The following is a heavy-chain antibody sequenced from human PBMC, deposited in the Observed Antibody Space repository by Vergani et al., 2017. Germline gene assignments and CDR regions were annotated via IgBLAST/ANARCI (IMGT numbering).Heavy chain of an antibody. V-gene: IGHV4-34*01. CDR2: INHSGST. Sequence: QVPLQQWGAGLLKPSETLSLTCAFYGGSFSGYYWSWIRQPPGKGLEWIGEINHSGSTNYNPSLKSRVTISVDTSKNQFSLKLSSVTAADTAVYYCARGLKDSSGYYLIDYWGQGTLVTVSS. CDR3: ARGLKDSSGYYLIDY. J-gene: IGHJ4*02. CDR1: GGSFSGYY. D-gene: IGHD3-22*01.